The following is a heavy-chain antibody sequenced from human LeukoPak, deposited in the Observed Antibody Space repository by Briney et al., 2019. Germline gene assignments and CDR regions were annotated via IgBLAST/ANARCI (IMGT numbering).Heavy chain of an antibody. Sequence: SETLSLTCTVSGVSISSSNSYWGWIRQPPGKGLEWIGSIYYTGNTYYNASLKSRVTISIDTSKNQISLRLTSVTATDTAVYYCARVVVVAATLGNYYYYMDVWGKGTTVTVSS. V-gene: IGHV4-39*01. J-gene: IGHJ6*03. CDR3: ARVVVVAATLGNYYYYMDV. CDR1: GVSISSSNSY. CDR2: IYYTGNT. D-gene: IGHD2-15*01.